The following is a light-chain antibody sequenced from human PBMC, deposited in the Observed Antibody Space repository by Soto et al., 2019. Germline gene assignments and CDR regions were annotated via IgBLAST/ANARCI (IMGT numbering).Light chain of an antibody. J-gene: IGKJ2*01. V-gene: IGKV3-20*01. CDR1: QSVSGSY. Sequence: EIVLTQSPGTLSLSPGERATLSCRASQSVSGSYLVWYQQKPGQAPRLLIYGASSRATGIPDRFSGSGSGTDFTLTISRLEPEDFAVYYCQQYGSSLYTFGQGTKLEIK. CDR2: GAS. CDR3: QQYGSSLYT.